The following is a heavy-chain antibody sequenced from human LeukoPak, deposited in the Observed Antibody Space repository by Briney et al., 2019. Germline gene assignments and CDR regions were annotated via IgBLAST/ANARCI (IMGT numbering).Heavy chain of an antibody. Sequence: GGSLRLSCAASGFTVSNNYMSWVRQAPGKGLEWVSVIYSGGGTNSADSVKGRFTISRDNSKNTLYLQMNSLRAEDTAVYYCARVYSLMDRAEYHFDSWGQGTLVTVSS. CDR2: IYSGGGT. V-gene: IGHV3-53*01. J-gene: IGHJ4*02. CDR1: GFTVSNNY. CDR3: ARVYSLMDRAEYHFDS. D-gene: IGHD2-21*01.